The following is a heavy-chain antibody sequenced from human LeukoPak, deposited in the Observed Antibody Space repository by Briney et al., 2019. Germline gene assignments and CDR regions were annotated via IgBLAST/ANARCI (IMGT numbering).Heavy chain of an antibody. V-gene: IGHV3-30*18. CDR3: AKDRSGGPHYYYGMDV. D-gene: IGHD6-25*01. CDR1: GFTFSSYG. Sequence: GGSLRLSCAASGFTFSSYGIHWVRPAPGKGLGWVAVVSYVGDDKFYAESVKGRFTISRDNSKKTVFLQMNSLRGEDTAVYYCAKDRSGGPHYYYGMDVWGQGTTVTV. J-gene: IGHJ6*02. CDR2: VSYVGDDK.